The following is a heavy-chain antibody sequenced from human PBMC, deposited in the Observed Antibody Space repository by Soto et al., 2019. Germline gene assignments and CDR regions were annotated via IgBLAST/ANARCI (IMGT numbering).Heavy chain of an antibody. Sequence: QVQLVQSGAEVKKPGASVKVSCKASGYTFTSYGISWVRQAPGQGLEWMGWISAYNGKTNYAQKLKGGVTMTTDTSTSTAYMELRCLRSDDTAVYYCARGRYYDRSGDAFDIWGQGTMVTVSS. V-gene: IGHV1-18*01. D-gene: IGHD3-22*01. J-gene: IGHJ3*02. CDR3: ARGRYYDRSGDAFDI. CDR2: ISAYNGKT. CDR1: GYTFTSYG.